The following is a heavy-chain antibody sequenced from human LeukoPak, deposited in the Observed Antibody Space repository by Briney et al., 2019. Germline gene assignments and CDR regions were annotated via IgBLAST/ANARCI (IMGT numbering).Heavy chain of an antibody. CDR1: GGSFSGYY. CDR3: ARPGVAGAFYYYYYMDV. D-gene: IGHD6-19*01. V-gene: IGHV4-34*01. CDR2: INHSGST. J-gene: IGHJ6*03. Sequence: PSETLSLTCAVYGGSFSGYYWSWIRQPPGKGLEWIGEINHSGSTNYNPSLKSRVTISVDTSKNQFSLKLSSVAAADTAVYYCARPGVAGAFYYYYYMDVWGKGTTVTISS.